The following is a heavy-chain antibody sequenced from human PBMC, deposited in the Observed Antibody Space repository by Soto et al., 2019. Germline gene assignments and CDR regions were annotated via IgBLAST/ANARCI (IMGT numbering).Heavy chain of an antibody. D-gene: IGHD3-22*01. CDR3: AKDIESSAYYFFQH. Sequence: GGSLRLSSAASGFTFGAYAMSWVRQAPGKGLEWVSSISGSGGSTYYADSVKGRFTISKDKSKDTLHLQMNSLRAEDTAVYYCAKDIESSAYYFFQHWGQGTLVTVSS. CDR2: ISGSGGST. J-gene: IGHJ1*01. CDR1: GFTFGAYA. V-gene: IGHV3-23*01.